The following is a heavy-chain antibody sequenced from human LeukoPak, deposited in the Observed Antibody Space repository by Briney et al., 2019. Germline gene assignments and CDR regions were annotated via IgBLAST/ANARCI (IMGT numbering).Heavy chain of an antibody. Sequence: PSETLSLTCTVSGGSISNYYWSWIRQPPGKGLKWIGYIYYSGSTNYNPSLKSRVTISVDTSKNQFSLKLSSVTAADTAVYYCARVGGYNSPPILWGQRSLVTVSS. V-gene: IGHV4-59*01. CDR1: GGSISNYY. D-gene: IGHD5-24*01. CDR3: ARVGGYNSPPIL. J-gene: IGHJ4*02. CDR2: IYYSGST.